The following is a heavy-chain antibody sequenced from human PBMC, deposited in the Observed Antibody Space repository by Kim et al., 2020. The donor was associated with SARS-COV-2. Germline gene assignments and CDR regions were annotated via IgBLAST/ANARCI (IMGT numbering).Heavy chain of an antibody. CDR3: ARAPVSIWDNWFDP. J-gene: IGHJ5*02. D-gene: IGHD4-17*01. V-gene: IGHV4-30-2*05. Sequence: PPLKSRVTISVDTSKNQFSLKLSSVTAADTAVYYCARAPVSIWDNWFDPWGQGTLVTVSS.